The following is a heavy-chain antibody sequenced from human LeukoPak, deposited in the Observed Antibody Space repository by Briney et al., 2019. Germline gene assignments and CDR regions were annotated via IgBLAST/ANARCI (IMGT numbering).Heavy chain of an antibody. CDR3: ARLGYYGSGSYGAIPYYYYYGMDV. CDR1: GGSISSYY. J-gene: IGHJ6*02. V-gene: IGHV4-59*08. CDR2: IYYSGST. Sequence: PSETLSLTCTVSGGSISSYYWSWIRQPAGKGLEWIGYIYYSGSTNYNPSLKSRVTISVDTSKNQFSLKLSSVTAADTAVYYCARLGYYGSGSYGAIPYYYYYGMDVWGQGTTVTVSS. D-gene: IGHD3-10*01.